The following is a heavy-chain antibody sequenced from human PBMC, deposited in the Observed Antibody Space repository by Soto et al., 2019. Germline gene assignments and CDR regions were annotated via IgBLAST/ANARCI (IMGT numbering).Heavy chain of an antibody. Sequence: RASVKVSCKASGGTFSSSAISWVRQAPGQGLEWMGGIIPMSGIGKYAQKFRGRVTITADDSTSTGYMELNRLRSEDTAVYYCVRDGSIAAAGSNYDYGMDVWGQGTTVTVS. CDR2: IIPMSGIG. V-gene: IGHV1-69*13. J-gene: IGHJ6*02. D-gene: IGHD6-13*01. CDR1: GGTFSSSA. CDR3: VRDGSIAAAGSNYDYGMDV.